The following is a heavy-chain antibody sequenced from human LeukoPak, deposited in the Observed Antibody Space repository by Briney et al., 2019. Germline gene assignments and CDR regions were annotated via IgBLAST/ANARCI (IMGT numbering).Heavy chain of an antibody. CDR1: GFTFSSYW. V-gene: IGHV3-74*01. CDR2: INSDGSST. D-gene: IGHD6-19*01. J-gene: IGHJ4*02. CDR3: ARVEYSSGWYSWYYFDY. Sequence: PGGSLRLSCAASGFTFSSYWMHWVRQAPGKGLVWVSRINSDGSSTSYADSVKGRFTISRDNAKNTLYLQMNSLRAEGTAVYYCARVEYSSGWYSWYYFDYWGQGTLVTVSS.